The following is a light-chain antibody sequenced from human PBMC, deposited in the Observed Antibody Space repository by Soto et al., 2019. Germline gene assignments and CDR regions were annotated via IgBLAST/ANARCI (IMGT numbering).Light chain of an antibody. CDR3: QQYNSYSYI. CDR2: MAS. J-gene: IGKJ2*01. V-gene: IGKV1-5*03. CDR1: QSIGSW. Sequence: DIQMTQSPSTLSASVGDRVTITCRASQSIGSWLAWYQHKPGKAPKLLIYMASSLESGVPSRFSGSGSGTEFTLTISSLQPDDFATYYCQQYNSYSYIFGQGTKLEIK.